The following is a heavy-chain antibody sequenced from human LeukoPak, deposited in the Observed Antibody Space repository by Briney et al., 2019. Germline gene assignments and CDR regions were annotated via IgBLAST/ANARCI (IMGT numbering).Heavy chain of an antibody. CDR1: GGSISSGPYY. J-gene: IGHJ4*02. CDR3: ARLRATLTVVVTLFDS. Sequence: PSETLPLTCTVSGGSISSGPYYWGWIRQPPGEGLEWIGSMYYSGNTYYNPSLQSRVTISGDPSKNQFSLKLNSVTAADTAVYYCARLRATLTVVVTLFDSWGQGTLVTVSS. V-gene: IGHV4-39*01. CDR2: MYYSGNT. D-gene: IGHD3-22*01.